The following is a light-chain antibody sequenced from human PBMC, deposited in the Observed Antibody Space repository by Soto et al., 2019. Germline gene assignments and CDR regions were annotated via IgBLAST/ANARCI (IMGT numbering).Light chain of an antibody. CDR2: GAS. V-gene: IGKV3-15*01. CDR1: QRVGRG. CDR3: QQYDRWPPGYT. Sequence: DIVMIQSPATLSVSPGERATLSCGASQRVGRGLAWYKQKPGQAPRLLIYGASTRATGIPARFSGSGSGTDFTLTINSLQSEDFAVYYCQQYDRWPPGYTFGQGTKLDIK. J-gene: IGKJ2*01.